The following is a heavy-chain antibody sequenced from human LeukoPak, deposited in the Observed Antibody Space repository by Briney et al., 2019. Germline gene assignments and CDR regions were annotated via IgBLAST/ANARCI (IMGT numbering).Heavy chain of an antibody. CDR1: GGVFTTYA. Sequence: SVKVSCKASGGVFTTYAISWVRQAPGQGLEWMGGIIPFLGTTNYAQKFQGRVTITADEPTRTAYMELSRLRSDDTAVYYCARDLGSSSSWSRGMDYWGQGTLVTVSS. J-gene: IGHJ4*02. CDR2: IIPFLGTT. V-gene: IGHV1-69*13. CDR3: ARDLGSSSSWSRGMDY. D-gene: IGHD6-13*01.